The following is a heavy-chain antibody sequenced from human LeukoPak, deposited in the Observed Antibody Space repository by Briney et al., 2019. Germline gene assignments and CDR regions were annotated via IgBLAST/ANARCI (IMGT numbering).Heavy chain of an antibody. CDR1: GFTFSSYE. Sequence: GGSLRLSCAASGFTFSSYEMNWVRQAPGKGLEWVSYISSSGSTIHYADSVKGRFTISRDNAKNSLYLQMSSLRAEDTAVYYCATSTSRGPYYYYMDVWGKGATVTVS. CDR3: ATSTSRGPYYYYMDV. J-gene: IGHJ6*03. CDR2: ISSSGSTI. D-gene: IGHD2-2*01. V-gene: IGHV3-48*03.